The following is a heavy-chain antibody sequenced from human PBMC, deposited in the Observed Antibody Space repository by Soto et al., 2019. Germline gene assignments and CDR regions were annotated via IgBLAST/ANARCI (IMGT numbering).Heavy chain of an antibody. CDR2: ISDSGGST. V-gene: IGHV3-23*01. Sequence: GGSLRLSCAASGFTFSIYAMTWVRQSPGKGLEWVSGISDSGGSTYYADSVKGRFTISRDNSKSSLYLQMNSLRAEDTAVYYCAKVWGITGTAIDYWGQGTLVTVSS. J-gene: IGHJ4*02. D-gene: IGHD2-21*02. CDR3: AKVWGITGTAIDY. CDR1: GFTFSIYA.